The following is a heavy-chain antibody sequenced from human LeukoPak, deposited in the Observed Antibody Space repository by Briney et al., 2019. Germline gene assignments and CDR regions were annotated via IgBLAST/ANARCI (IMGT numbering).Heavy chain of an antibody. J-gene: IGHJ4*02. CDR2: IYYSGST. Sequence: SQTLSLTCTVSGGPISSGGYYWSWIRQHPGKGLEWIGYIYYSGSTYYNPSLKSRVTISVDTSKNQFSLKLSSVTAADTAVYYCSRVGSRRTLYYFDYWGQGTLVTVSS. CDR1: GGPISSGGYY. CDR3: SRVGSRRTLYYFDY. D-gene: IGHD6-6*01. V-gene: IGHV4-31*03.